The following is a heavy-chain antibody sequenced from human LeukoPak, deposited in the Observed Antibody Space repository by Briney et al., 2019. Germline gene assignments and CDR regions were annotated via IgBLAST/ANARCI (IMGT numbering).Heavy chain of an antibody. CDR3: AKVVVMVRSYPLAFDI. D-gene: IGHD3-10*01. CDR1: GFTFSSYS. Sequence: PGGSLRLSCAASGFTFSSYSINWVRQAPGKGLEWVSSISSSGNYIYYADSVKGRFTISRDNAKNSLFLQMNSLRAEDTAVYYCAKVVVMVRSYPLAFDIWGQGTMVTVSS. CDR2: ISSSGNYI. V-gene: IGHV3-21*01. J-gene: IGHJ3*02.